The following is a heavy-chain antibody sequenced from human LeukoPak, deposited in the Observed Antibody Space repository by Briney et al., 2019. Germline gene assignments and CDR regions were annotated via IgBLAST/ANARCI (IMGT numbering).Heavy chain of an antibody. CDR3: ARGPPMTTIDYFDY. D-gene: IGHD5-24*01. Sequence: GGSLRLSCAASGFTFSSYEMNWVRQAPGKGLEWVSSISSSSSYIYYADSVKGRFTISRDNAKNSLYLQMNSLRAEDTAVYYCARGPPMTTIDYFDYWGQGTLVTVSS. CDR2: ISSSSSYI. J-gene: IGHJ4*02. CDR1: GFTFSSYE. V-gene: IGHV3-21*01.